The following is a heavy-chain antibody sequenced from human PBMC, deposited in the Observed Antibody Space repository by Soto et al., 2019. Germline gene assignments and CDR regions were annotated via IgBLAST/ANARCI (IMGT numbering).Heavy chain of an antibody. J-gene: IGHJ4*02. CDR1: GYTFTSYG. D-gene: IGHD6-6*01. Sequence: QVQLVQSGAEVKKPGASVKVSCKASGYTFTSYGISWVRQAPGQGLEWMGWISAYNGNTNYAQKLQGRVTMTTDTSTSTAYMELRSLRSXDXXXXXXXXXXXGLHSSSSXFDYWGXXTL. CDR2: ISAYNGNT. V-gene: IGHV1-18*01. CDR3: XXXXXGLHSSSSXFDY.